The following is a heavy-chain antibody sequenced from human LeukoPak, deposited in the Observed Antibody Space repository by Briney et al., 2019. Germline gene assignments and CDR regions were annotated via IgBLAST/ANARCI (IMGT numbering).Heavy chain of an antibody. Sequence: SGTLSLTCTVSGGSISSSSYYWGWIRQPPGKGLEWIGSIYYSGSTYYNPSLKSRVTISVDTSKNQFSLKLSSVTAADTAVYYCARLTPVAGNAFDIWGQGTMVTVSS. D-gene: IGHD6-19*01. CDR2: IYYSGST. CDR1: GGSISSSSYY. V-gene: IGHV4-39*01. CDR3: ARLTPVAGNAFDI. J-gene: IGHJ3*02.